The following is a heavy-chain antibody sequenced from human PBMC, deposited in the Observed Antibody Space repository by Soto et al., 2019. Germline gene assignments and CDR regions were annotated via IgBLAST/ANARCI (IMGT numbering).Heavy chain of an antibody. V-gene: IGHV3-48*02. Sequence: EVQLVASGGGLVQPGGSLRLSCAASGFTFSSYSMNWVRQAPGKGMEWVSYISSSSSTIYYADSVKGRFTISRDNAKNSLYLQMNSLRDEDAAVYYCASEVADLNWFAPWGQGTLVTVSS. D-gene: IGHD5-12*01. J-gene: IGHJ5*02. CDR3: ASEVADLNWFAP. CDR2: ISSSSSTI. CDR1: GFTFSSYS.